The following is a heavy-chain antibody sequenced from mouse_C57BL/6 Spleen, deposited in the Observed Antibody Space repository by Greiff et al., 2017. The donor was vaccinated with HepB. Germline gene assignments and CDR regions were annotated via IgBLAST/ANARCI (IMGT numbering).Heavy chain of an antibody. D-gene: IGHD2-1*01. CDR2: IYPGDGDT. V-gene: IGHV1-80*01. Sequence: VQLQQSGAELVKPGASVKISCKASGYAFSSYWMNWVKQRPGKGLEWIGQIYPGDGDTNYNGKFKGKATLTADKSSSTAYMQLSSLTSEGSAVYFCARHGARGNYSPWFAYWGQGTLVTVSA. CDR3: ARHGARGNYSPWFAY. CDR1: GYAFSSYW. J-gene: IGHJ3*01.